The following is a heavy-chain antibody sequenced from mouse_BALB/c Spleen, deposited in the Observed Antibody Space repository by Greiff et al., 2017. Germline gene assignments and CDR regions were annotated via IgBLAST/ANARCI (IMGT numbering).Heavy chain of an antibody. Sequence: EVQRVESGGGLVQPGGSRKLSCAASGFTFSSFGMHWVRQAPEKGLEWVAYISSGSSTIYYADTVKGRFTISRDNPKNTLFLQMTSLRSEDTAMYYCARSGNYGSPAWFAYWGQGTLVTVSA. CDR2: ISSGSSTI. CDR3: ARSGNYGSPAWFAY. D-gene: IGHD1-1*01. J-gene: IGHJ3*01. V-gene: IGHV5-17*02. CDR1: GFTFSSFG.